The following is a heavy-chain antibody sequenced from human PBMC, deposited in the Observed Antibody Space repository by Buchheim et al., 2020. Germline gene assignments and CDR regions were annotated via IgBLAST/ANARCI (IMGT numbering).Heavy chain of an antibody. CDR3: AKVSYDSSGYVDY. D-gene: IGHD3-22*01. CDR1: GFTFSSYG. CDR2: ISYDGSNK. V-gene: IGHV3-30*18. J-gene: IGHJ4*02. Sequence: QVQLVESGGGVVQPGRSLRLSCAASGFTFSSYGMHWVRQAPGKGLEWVAVISYDGSNKYYADSVKGRFTISRDNSKNTLYLQMNSPRAEDTAVYYCAKVSYDSSGYVDYWGQGTL.